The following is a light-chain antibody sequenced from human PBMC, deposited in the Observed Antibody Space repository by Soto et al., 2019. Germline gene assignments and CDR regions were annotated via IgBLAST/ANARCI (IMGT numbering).Light chain of an antibody. CDR1: SSNIGSNY. J-gene: IGLJ2*01. CDR2: RNN. V-gene: IGLV1-47*01. Sequence: QAVVTQPPSASGTPGQRVTISCSGSSSNIGSNYVYWYQQLPGTAPKLLIYRNNPRPSGVPDRFSGSKSGTSASLAISGLRSEDEADYYCAAWDDSLSGPVFGGGTKLTVL. CDR3: AAWDDSLSGPV.